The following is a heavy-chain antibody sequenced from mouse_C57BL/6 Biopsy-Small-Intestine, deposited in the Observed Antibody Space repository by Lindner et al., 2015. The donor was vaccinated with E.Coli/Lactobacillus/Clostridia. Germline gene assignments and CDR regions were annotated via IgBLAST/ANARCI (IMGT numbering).Heavy chain of an antibody. CDR2: IYPGDGDT. CDR3: AEIYYDYDDEGDY. J-gene: IGHJ4*01. V-gene: IGHV1-82*01. Sequence: QLQESGPELVKPGASVKISCKASGYAFSSSWMNWVKQRPGKGLEWIGRIYPGDGDTNYKGKFKGKATLTADKSSSTAYMQLSSLTSEDSAVYFCAEIYYDYDDEGDYWGQGTSVTVSS. D-gene: IGHD2-4*01. CDR1: GYAFSSSW.